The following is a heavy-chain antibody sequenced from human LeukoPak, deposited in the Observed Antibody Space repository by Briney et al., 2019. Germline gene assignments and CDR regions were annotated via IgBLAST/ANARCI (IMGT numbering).Heavy chain of an antibody. D-gene: IGHD5-12*01. CDR1: GYTFNWYG. Sequence: GSPKVSCKASGYTFNWYGISWVRQAPGQRPEWMGWINTNNGDTNYVQKFKGRVTMTTDASTSTAYMELRSLRSDDTAVYYCARWVASPRFFDSWGQGTLVTVSS. CDR3: ARWVASPRFFDS. J-gene: IGHJ4*02. V-gene: IGHV1-18*01. CDR2: INTNNGDT.